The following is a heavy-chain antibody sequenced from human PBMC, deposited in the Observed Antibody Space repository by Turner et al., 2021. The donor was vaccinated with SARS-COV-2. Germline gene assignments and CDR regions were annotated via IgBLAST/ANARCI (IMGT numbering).Heavy chain of an antibody. CDR2: FDPEDGET. CDR1: GYPILGLA. Sequence: QVQLVQSGADVKKLGCSVKVSCMVSGYPILGLAMHWVRQAPGKGLGWMGGFDPEDGETINAQKFQGRVTMTENTSTDTADMEVGSLRSEDTAMYYCATDYATVEATLLDYWGQGTLVTVSS. CDR3: ATDYATVEATLLDY. J-gene: IGHJ4*02. D-gene: IGHD1-26*01. V-gene: IGHV1-24*01.